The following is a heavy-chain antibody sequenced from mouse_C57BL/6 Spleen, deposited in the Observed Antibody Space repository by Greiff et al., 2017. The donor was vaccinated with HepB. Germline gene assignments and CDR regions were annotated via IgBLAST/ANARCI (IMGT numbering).Heavy chain of an antibody. Sequence: QVQLKESGAELVRPGASVKLSCKASGYTFTDYYINWVKQRPGQGLEWIARIYPGSGNTYYNEKFKGKATLTAEKSSSTAYMQLSSLTSEDSAVYFCAREAYDYEGYAMDYWGQGTSVTVSS. V-gene: IGHV1-76*01. D-gene: IGHD2-4*01. J-gene: IGHJ4*01. CDR2: IYPGSGNT. CDR3: AREAYDYEGYAMDY. CDR1: GYTFTDYY.